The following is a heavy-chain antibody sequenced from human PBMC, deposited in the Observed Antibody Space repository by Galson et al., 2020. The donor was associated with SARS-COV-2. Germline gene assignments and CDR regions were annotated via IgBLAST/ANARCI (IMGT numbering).Heavy chain of an antibody. V-gene: IGHV4-31*03. J-gene: IGHJ4*02. D-gene: IGHD3-10*01. Sequence: ASETLSLTCTVSGGSVSSGIYYWNWIRQHPGKGLEWIGYIYHNGSTYYNPSLKSRVSLSLDTSKNQFSLKLSSVTAADTAVYYCARGEGRITLVRGVIIGSDSWGQGTLVSVSS. CDR3: ARGEGRITLVRGVIIGSDS. CDR2: IYHNGST. CDR1: GGSVSSGIYY.